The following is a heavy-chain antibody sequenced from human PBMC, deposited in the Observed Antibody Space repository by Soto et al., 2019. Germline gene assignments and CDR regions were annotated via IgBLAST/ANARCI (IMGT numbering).Heavy chain of an antibody. D-gene: IGHD4-17*01. J-gene: IGHJ4*02. CDR2: IWYGGTNR. V-gene: IGHV3-33*01. CDR1: GFASSSYS. CDR3: ARDYGDSYFDS. Sequence: GGSLRLSCAVSGFASSSYSMHWVSQAPGKGLEWVAIIWYGGTNRFYAESVEGRFAISRDNSKNMVYLEMNSLRVDDTAVYYCARDYGDSYFDSWGQGTLVTVSS.